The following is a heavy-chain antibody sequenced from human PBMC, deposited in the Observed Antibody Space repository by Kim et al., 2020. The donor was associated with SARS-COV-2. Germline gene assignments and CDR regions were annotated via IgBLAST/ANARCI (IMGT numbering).Heavy chain of an antibody. J-gene: IGHJ4*02. D-gene: IGHD1-26*01. CDR3: ARVVGATSPFDY. Sequence: SYAQKFQGRVTMTRETSPSTVYMELSSLRSEDTAVYYCARVVGATSPFDYWGQGTLVTVSS. V-gene: IGHV1-46*01.